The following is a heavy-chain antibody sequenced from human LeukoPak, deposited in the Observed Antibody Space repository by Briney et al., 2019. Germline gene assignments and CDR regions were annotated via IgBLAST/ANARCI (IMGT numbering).Heavy chain of an antibody. D-gene: IGHD3-10*01. CDR2: ISSSGSTI. V-gene: IGHV3-48*04. CDR1: AFTFSSYA. J-gene: IGHJ6*03. CDR3: ARIGSGSYSHYYYYYYMDV. Sequence: GGSLRLSCAASAFTFSSYAMSWVRQAPGKGLEWVSYISSSGSTIYYADSVKGRFTISRDNAKNSLYLQMNSLRAEDTALYYCARIGSGSYSHYYYYYYMDVWGKGTTVTVSS.